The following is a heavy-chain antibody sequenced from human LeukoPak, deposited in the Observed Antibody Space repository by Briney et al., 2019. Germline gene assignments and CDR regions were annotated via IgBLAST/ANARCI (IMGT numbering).Heavy chain of an antibody. CDR3: ARVGGYSDGTWIDY. CDR1: GFTFSSYS. CDR2: ISSSSSYI. V-gene: IGHV3-21*01. J-gene: IGHJ4*02. Sequence: PGGSLRLSCAASGFTFSSYSMNWVRQAPGKGLEWVSSISSSSSYIYYADSVKGRFTISRDNAKNSLYLQMNSLRAEDTAVYYCARVGGYSDGTWIDYWGQGTLVTVSS. D-gene: IGHD5-18*01.